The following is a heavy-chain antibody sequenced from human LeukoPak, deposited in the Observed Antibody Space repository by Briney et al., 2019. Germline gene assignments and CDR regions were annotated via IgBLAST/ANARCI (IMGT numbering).Heavy chain of an antibody. D-gene: IGHD3-10*01. CDR3: ARALWFGAPYMDV. V-gene: IGHV4-34*01. J-gene: IGHJ6*03. Sequence: SETLSLTCAVYGGSFSGYYWSWIRQPPGKGLEWIGEINHSGSTNYNPSLKSRVTISVDTSKNQFSLKLSSVTAADTAVYYCARALWFGAPYMDVWGKGTTVTVSS. CDR1: GGSFSGYY. CDR2: INHSGST.